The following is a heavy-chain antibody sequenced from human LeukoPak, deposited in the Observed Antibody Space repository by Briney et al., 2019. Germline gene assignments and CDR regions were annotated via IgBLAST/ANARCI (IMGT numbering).Heavy chain of an antibody. J-gene: IGHJ4*02. V-gene: IGHV3-7*01. CDR3: SSQPAVLDLDC. CDR1: GFAFSSYW. Sequence: PGGSLRLSCAASGFAFSSYWMTWVRQAPGKGLEWVANIKPDGSGKNYVDSVKGRFTIFRDNAKNLLYLQMKGLRVEDTAVYYCSSQPAVLDLDCWGQGALVTVSS. CDR2: IKPDGSGK. D-gene: IGHD6-19*01.